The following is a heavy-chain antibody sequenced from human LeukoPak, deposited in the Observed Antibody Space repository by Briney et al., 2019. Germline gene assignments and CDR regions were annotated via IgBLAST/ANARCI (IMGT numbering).Heavy chain of an antibody. J-gene: IGHJ5*02. CDR3: ARGSRGGSFDP. CDR1: GGSISSGSYY. V-gene: IGHV4-61*02. Sequence: SETLSLTCTVSGGSISSGSYYWSWIRQPAGKGLEWIGRIYTSGSTNYNPSLKSRVTISVDTSKNQFSLKLSSVTAADTAVYCCARGSRGGSFDPWGQGTLVTVSS. CDR2: IYTSGST. D-gene: IGHD3-10*01.